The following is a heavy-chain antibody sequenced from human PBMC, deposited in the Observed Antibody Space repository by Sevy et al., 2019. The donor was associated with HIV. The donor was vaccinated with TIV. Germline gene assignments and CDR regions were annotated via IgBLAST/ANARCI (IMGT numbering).Heavy chain of an antibody. Sequence: GGSLRLSCAASGFTFSTYGMHWVRQAPGKGLEWVAFIRFDGTIKYYTDSVKGRLTICRDNFKNTLYLQMNSLRAEDTAVYFCAKVLHIVVVPAAIDYYYGMDVWGQGTTVTVSS. J-gene: IGHJ6*02. CDR3: AKVLHIVVVPAAIDYYYGMDV. V-gene: IGHV3-30*02. CDR1: GFTFSTYG. D-gene: IGHD2-2*01. CDR2: IRFDGTIK.